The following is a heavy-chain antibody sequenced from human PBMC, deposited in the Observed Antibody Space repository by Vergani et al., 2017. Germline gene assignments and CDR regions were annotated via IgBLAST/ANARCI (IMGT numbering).Heavy chain of an antibody. Sequence: QVQLVESGGGVVQPGRSLRLSCAASAFTFSSYGMHWVRQAPGKGLEWVAVISYDGSSKYYADSVKGRFTISRDNSKNTLYLQMNSLRAEDTAVYYCAKDSLYCSSSSCYWYYYYYYMDVWGKGTTVTVSS. J-gene: IGHJ6*03. CDR2: ISYDGSSK. V-gene: IGHV3-30*18. CDR1: AFTFSSYG. D-gene: IGHD2-2*01. CDR3: AKDSLYCSSSSCYWYYYYYYMDV.